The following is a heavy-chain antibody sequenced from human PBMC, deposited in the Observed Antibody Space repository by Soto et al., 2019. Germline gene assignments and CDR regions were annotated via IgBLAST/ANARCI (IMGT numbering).Heavy chain of an antibody. D-gene: IGHD7-27*01. J-gene: IGHJ3*02. CDR1: GGSISSSSYY. V-gene: IGHV4-39*01. CDR2: IYYSGST. Sequence: SETLSLTCTVSGGSISSSSYYWGWIRQPPGKGLEWIGSIYYSGSTYYNPSLKSRVTISVDTSKNQFSLKLSSVTAADTAVYYCARRANWGSGDAFDIWGQGTMVTVSS. CDR3: ARRANWGSGDAFDI.